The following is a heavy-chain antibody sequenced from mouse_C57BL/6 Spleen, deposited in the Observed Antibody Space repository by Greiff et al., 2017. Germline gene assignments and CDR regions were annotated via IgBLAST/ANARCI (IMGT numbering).Heavy chain of an antibody. CDR2: IDPSDSET. CDR1: GYTFTSYW. V-gene: IGHV1-52*01. Sequence: QVQLKQPGAELVRPGSSVKLSCKASGYTFTSYWMHWVKQRPIQGLEWIGNIDPSDSETHYNQKFKDKATLTVDKSSSTAYMQLSSLTSEDSAVYYCARTQLGLGDYFDYWGQGTTLTVSS. J-gene: IGHJ2*01. D-gene: IGHD3-1*01. CDR3: ARTQLGLGDYFDY.